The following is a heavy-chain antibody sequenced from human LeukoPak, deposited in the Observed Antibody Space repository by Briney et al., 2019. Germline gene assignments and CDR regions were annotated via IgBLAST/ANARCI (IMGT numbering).Heavy chain of an antibody. Sequence: GGSLRLSCAVSGFPFSLHYVTWVRQAPGKGLERVAKISPNGNEKNYVDSVQGRFTISRDNSKNTLYLQMNYLRVEDTAVYYCAREPPPDIQIGSSGNRKFFDYWGQGTLVTVSS. D-gene: IGHD1-14*01. CDR3: AREPPPDIQIGSSGNRKFFDY. CDR1: GFPFSLHY. V-gene: IGHV3-7*01. J-gene: IGHJ4*02. CDR2: ISPNGNEK.